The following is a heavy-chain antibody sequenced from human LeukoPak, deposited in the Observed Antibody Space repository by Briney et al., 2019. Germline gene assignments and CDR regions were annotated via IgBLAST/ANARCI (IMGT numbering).Heavy chain of an antibody. V-gene: IGHV3-23*01. CDR2: ISGSGGSR. CDR1: GFIFFSYS. J-gene: IGHJ6*03. D-gene: IGHD6-13*01. Sequence: GGSLRLFCAASGFIFFSYSMNSCRQAAGKGLEGVSAISGSGGSRLYADSVKGRFTISRENSKTTLYLQMNSLRAEDTAVYYCEKDSSGSSWYGYMDVWGKGTTVTVSS. CDR3: EKDSSGSSWYGYMDV.